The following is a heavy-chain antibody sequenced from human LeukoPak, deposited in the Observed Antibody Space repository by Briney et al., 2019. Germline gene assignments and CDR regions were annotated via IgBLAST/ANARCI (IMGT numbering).Heavy chain of an antibody. V-gene: IGHV4-59*01. D-gene: IGHD4-17*01. CDR2: IYYSGTT. Sequence: SETLSLTCTVSGDSISSSYWTWIRQPPRKGLEWIGYIYYSGTTDYNPSLRSRVTISVDTPKNQFSLKLTSVTAADTAVYYCARDFAVTTAYYYGVDVWGQGITVTVSS. J-gene: IGHJ6*02. CDR3: ARDFAVTTAYYYGVDV. CDR1: GDSISSSY.